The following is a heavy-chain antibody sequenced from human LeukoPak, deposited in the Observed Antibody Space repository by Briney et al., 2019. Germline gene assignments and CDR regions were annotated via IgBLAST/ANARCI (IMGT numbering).Heavy chain of an antibody. D-gene: IGHD2-15*01. CDR1: GFTFLSYA. CDR3: AKQLGYCSDGSCYFPY. J-gene: IGHJ4*02. CDR2: TSSDGGST. Sequence: GGSLRLSCSASGFTFLSYAMHWVRQAPGKGLEYVSATSSDGGSTYYADSVQGRFTISRDNSKSTLCLQTNSLRAEDTAVYYCAKQLGYCSDGSCYFPYWGQGTLVTVSS. V-gene: IGHV3-64*04.